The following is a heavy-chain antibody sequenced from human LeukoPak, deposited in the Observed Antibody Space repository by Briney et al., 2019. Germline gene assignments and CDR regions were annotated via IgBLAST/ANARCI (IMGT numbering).Heavy chain of an antibody. D-gene: IGHD6-13*01. CDR1: GFTFSDYY. J-gene: IGHJ4*02. CDR2: ISSSGSTI. V-gene: IGHV3-11*04. Sequence: GGSLRFSCAASGFTFSDYYMSWIRQAPGKGLEWVSYISSSGSTIYYADSVKGRFTISRDNAKNSLYLQMNSLRAEDTAVYYCARVGLYSSSWYSVWGQGTLVTVSS. CDR3: ARVGLYSSSWYSV.